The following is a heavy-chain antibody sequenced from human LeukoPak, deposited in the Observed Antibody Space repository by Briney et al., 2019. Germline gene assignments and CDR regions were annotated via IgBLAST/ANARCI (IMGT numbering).Heavy chain of an antibody. CDR3: ARLGDSSSRLYYFDY. D-gene: IGHD6-6*01. CDR2: FHYSGST. Sequence: SETLSPTCTVSGGSISSYYWSWIRQPPGKGLEWIGYFHYSGSTNYNPSLKSRVTISVDTSKNQFSLKLSSVTAADTAVYYCARLGDSSSRLYYFDYWGQGTLVTVSS. J-gene: IGHJ4*02. V-gene: IGHV4-59*08. CDR1: GGSISSYY.